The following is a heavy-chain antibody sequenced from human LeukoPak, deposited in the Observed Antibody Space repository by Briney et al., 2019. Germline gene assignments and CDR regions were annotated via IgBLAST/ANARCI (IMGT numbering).Heavy chain of an antibody. CDR2: IWYDGSNK. J-gene: IGHJ4*02. CDR1: GFTFSSYG. CDR3: TRPVYSSSGDS. D-gene: IGHD6-6*01. Sequence: TGRSLRLSCAASGFTFSSYGMHWVRQAPGKGLEWVAVIWYDGSNKYYADSVKGRFTISRDNSKNTLYLQMNSLRAEDTAVYYCTRPVYSSSGDSWGRGTPVTVSS. V-gene: IGHV3-33*01.